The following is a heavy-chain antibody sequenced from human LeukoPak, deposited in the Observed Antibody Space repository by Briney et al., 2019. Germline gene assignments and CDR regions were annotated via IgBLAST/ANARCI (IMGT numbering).Heavy chain of an antibody. Sequence: GGSLRLSCAASGFSFSLYWMSWVRQTPGKGLEWVSTISGSGGTTYYADSVKGRFTISRHNSKNTLYLQMNSLRAEDTAVYYCAKEATVTPGNVNWFDPWGQGTLVTVSS. CDR2: ISGSGGTT. D-gene: IGHD4-17*01. CDR3: AKEATVTPGNVNWFDP. J-gene: IGHJ5*02. CDR1: GFSFSLYW. V-gene: IGHV3-23*01.